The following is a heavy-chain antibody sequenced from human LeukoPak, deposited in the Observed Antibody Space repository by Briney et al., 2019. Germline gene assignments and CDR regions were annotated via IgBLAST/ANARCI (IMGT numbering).Heavy chain of an antibody. CDR1: GFTFSTFA. Sequence: PGGSLRLSCAASGFTFSTFAMIWVRQPPGKGLEWVSSIFPSGGEIHYADSVRGRFTISRDNSKSTLSLQMNSLRAEDTAVYYCAKSFDSSGYYYGGSFDYWGQGVLVTVSS. J-gene: IGHJ4*02. V-gene: IGHV3-23*01. CDR2: IFPSGGEI. D-gene: IGHD3-22*01. CDR3: AKSFDSSGYYYGGSFDY.